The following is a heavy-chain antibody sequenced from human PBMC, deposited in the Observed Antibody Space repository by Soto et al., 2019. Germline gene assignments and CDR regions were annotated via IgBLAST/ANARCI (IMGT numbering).Heavy chain of an antibody. J-gene: IGHJ6*02. V-gene: IGHV3-9*01. CDR3: AKGTMMYYYYYGMDV. CDR1: GFTFDDYA. Sequence: EVQLVESGGGLVQPGRSLRLSCAASGFTFDDYAMHWVRQAPGKGLEWVSGISWNSGSIGYADSVKGRFTISRDNAKNSLYLQMNSLRAEDTALYYCAKGTMMYYYYYGMDVWGQGTTVTVSS. CDR2: ISWNSGSI. D-gene: IGHD3-16*01.